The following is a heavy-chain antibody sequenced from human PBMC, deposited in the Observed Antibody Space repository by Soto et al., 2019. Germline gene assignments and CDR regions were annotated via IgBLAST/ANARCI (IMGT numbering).Heavy chain of an antibody. Sequence: SVKVSCKASGGTFSSYAISWVRQAPGQGLEWMGGIIPIFGTANYAQKFQGRVTITADKSTSTAYLQWSSLKASDTAMYYCATHPRAYYRSGSYLGFDPWGQGTLVTVSS. CDR2: IIPIFGTA. CDR3: ATHPRAYYRSGSYLGFDP. D-gene: IGHD3-10*01. V-gene: IGHV1-69*06. CDR1: GGTFSSYA. J-gene: IGHJ5*02.